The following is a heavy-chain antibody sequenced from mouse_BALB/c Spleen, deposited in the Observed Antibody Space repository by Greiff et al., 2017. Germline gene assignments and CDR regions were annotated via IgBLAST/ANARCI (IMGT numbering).Heavy chain of an antibody. CDR3: VREGGYDPFAY. CDR2: IRSKSNNYAT. V-gene: IGHV10-3*03. CDR1: GFTFNTYA. D-gene: IGHD2-10*02. J-gene: IGHJ3*01. Sequence: EVQLVESGGGLVQPKGSLKLSCAASGFTFNTYAMHWVCQAPGKGLEWVARIRSKSNNYATYYADSVKDRFTISRDDSQSMLYLQMNNLKTEDTAMYYCVREGGYDPFAYWGQGTLVTVSA.